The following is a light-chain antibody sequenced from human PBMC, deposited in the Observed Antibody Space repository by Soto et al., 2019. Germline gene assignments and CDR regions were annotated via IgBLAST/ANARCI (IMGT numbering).Light chain of an antibody. Sequence: EIVLTQSPGTLSLSPGERATLSCRASQSVSSSYLAWYQQKPGQAPRLLIYGASSRATGIPDRFSGSGSGTDFTLTISRLEPEDFAVYYCQQYKEWPPFTFGQGTRLEIK. J-gene: IGKJ5*01. CDR3: QQYKEWPPFT. CDR1: QSVSSSY. CDR2: GAS. V-gene: IGKV3-20*01.